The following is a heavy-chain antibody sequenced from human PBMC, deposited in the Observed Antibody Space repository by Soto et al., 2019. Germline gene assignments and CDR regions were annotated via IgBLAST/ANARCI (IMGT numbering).Heavy chain of an antibody. CDR1: GYTFTSYG. J-gene: IGHJ4*02. CDR2: ISAYNGNT. Sequence: ASVKVSCKASGYTFTSYGISWVRQAPGQGLEWMGWISAYNGNTNYAQKLQGRVTMTTDTSTSTAYMELRSLRSDDTAVYYCARCCSSTSCYLYDYWGQGTLVTVSS. D-gene: IGHD2-2*01. CDR3: ARCCSSTSCYLYDY. V-gene: IGHV1-18*01.